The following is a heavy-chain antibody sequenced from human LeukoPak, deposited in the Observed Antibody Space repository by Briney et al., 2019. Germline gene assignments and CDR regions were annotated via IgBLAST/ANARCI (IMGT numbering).Heavy chain of an antibody. Sequence: ASVKVSCKASGYTFTSYYMHWVRQATGQGLEWMGIINPSGGNTSYAQKFQGRVTMTRDIFTSTVYMELSSLRSEDTAVYYCARDYYDSSGYRYYFDYWGQGTLVTVSS. CDR1: GYTFTSYY. CDR2: INPSGGNT. V-gene: IGHV1-46*01. D-gene: IGHD3-22*01. CDR3: ARDYYDSSGYRYYFDY. J-gene: IGHJ4*02.